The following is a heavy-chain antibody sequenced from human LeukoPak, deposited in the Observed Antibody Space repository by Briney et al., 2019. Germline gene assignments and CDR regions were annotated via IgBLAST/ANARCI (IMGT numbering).Heavy chain of an antibody. CDR3: AKGAPVDY. CDR2: ISYDGSNK. CDR1: GFTFSSYG. V-gene: IGHV3-30*18. J-gene: IGHJ4*02. Sequence: GGSLRLSCAASGFTFSSYGMHWVRQAPGKGLEWVAIISYDGSNKYYAGSVKGRFTLSRDNSKNTLYLQMSSLRAEDTAVYYCAKGAPVDYWGQGTLITVSS.